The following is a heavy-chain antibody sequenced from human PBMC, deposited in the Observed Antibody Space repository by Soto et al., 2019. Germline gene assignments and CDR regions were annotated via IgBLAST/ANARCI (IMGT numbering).Heavy chain of an antibody. CDR2: IYYSGST. V-gene: IGHV4-39*01. CDR3: SSRWCGELLLQGYGMDV. Sequence: LSLTCTVSGGSISSSSYYWGWIRQPPGKGLEWIGSIYYSGSTYYNPSLKSRVTISVDTSKNQFSLKLSSVTAADTAVYFCSSRWCGELLLQGYGMDVWGQGTTVTVSS. CDR1: GGSISSSSYY. J-gene: IGHJ6*02. D-gene: IGHD3-10*01.